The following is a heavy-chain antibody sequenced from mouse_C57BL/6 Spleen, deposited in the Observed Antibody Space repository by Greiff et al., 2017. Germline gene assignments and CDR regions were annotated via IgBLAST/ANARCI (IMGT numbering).Heavy chain of an antibody. CDR1: GFTFSSYA. CDR2: ISDGGSYT. V-gene: IGHV5-4*01. Sequence: DVKLVESGGGLVKPGGSLKLSCAASGFTFSSYAMSWVRQTPEKRLEWVATISDGGSYTYYPDNVKGRFTISRDNAKNNLYLQMSHLKSEDTAMYYCARDRGTGGFAYWGQGTLVTVSA. J-gene: IGHJ3*01. D-gene: IGHD3-3*01. CDR3: ARDRGTGGFAY.